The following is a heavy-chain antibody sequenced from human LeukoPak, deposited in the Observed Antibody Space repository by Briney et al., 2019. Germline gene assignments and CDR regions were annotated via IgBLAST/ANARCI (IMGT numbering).Heavy chain of an antibody. CDR2: IYYSGST. J-gene: IGHJ6*02. Sequence: SETLSLTCTVPGGSISSYYWSWIRQPPGKGLEWIGYIYYSGSTNYNPSLKSRVTISVDTSKNQFSLKLSSVTAADTAVYYCARADYGDYYYYYGMDVWGQGVTVTVSS. CDR1: GGSISSYY. D-gene: IGHD4-17*01. CDR3: ARADYGDYYYYYGMDV. V-gene: IGHV4-59*01.